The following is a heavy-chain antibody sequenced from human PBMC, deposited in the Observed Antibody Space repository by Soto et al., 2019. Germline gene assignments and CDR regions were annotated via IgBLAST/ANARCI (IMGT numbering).Heavy chain of an antibody. J-gene: IGHJ4*02. Sequence: SETLSLTCTVSGASISGYYWSWIRQPPGKGLEWIGYIYYSGSTNYNPSLKSRVTISVDTSKNQFSLKLSSVTAADTAVYYCARVSYGDYFYYFDYWGQGTLVTVSS. CDR2: IYYSGST. CDR1: GASISGYY. D-gene: IGHD4-17*01. CDR3: ARVSYGDYFYYFDY. V-gene: IGHV4-59*01.